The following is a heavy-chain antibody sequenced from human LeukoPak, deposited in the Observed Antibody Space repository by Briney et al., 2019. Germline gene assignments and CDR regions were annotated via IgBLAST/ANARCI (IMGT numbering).Heavy chain of an antibody. CDR2: RYYSGDT. D-gene: IGHD3-22*01. Sequence: PSETLSLTCTVSGGSITTYYWNWLRQPPGKGLEWIGHRYYSGDTNYNPSLKSRVAISVDTSKNQFSLKLSSVTAADTAMYYCARTIYYYDKNGFLGYWGQGALVTVSS. CDR3: ARTIYYYDKNGFLGY. J-gene: IGHJ4*02. CDR1: GGSITTYY. V-gene: IGHV4-59*12.